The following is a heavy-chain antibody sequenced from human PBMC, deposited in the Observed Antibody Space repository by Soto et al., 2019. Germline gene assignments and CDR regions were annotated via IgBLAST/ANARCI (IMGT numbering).Heavy chain of an antibody. CDR3: ARGRYCTNGVCYLAGWFDP. CDR2: IIPIFGTA. Sequence: QVQLVQSGAEVKKPESSVKVSCKASGGTFSSYAISWVRQAPGQGLEWMGGIIPIFGTANYAQKFQGRVTITADESTSTAYMELSSLRSEDTAVYYCARGRYCTNGVCYLAGWFDPWGQGTLVTVSS. V-gene: IGHV1-69*01. D-gene: IGHD2-8*01. J-gene: IGHJ5*02. CDR1: GGTFSSYA.